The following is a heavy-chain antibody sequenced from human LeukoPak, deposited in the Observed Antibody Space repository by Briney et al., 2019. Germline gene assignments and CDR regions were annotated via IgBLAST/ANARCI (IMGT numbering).Heavy chain of an antibody. Sequence: PGGSLRLSCAASGFTFSSYSMNWVRQAPGKGLEWVSFISSSSSYIYYADSVKGRFTISRHNAKNSLYLQLNSLRAEDTAVYYCVRLYDDYTNGHFDSWGQGTLVTVSS. CDR2: ISSSSSYI. CDR3: VRLYDDYTNGHFDS. V-gene: IGHV3-21*01. CDR1: GFTFSSYS. D-gene: IGHD4-11*01. J-gene: IGHJ4*02.